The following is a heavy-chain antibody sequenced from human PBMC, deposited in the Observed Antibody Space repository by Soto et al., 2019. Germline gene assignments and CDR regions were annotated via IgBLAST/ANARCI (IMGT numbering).Heavy chain of an antibody. V-gene: IGHV3-48*02. J-gene: IGHJ6*02. Sequence: EVQWVESGGGWVQPGGCLRVSCAASGFTFSTYSMNWVRQAPWKGLEWVSYMSSRSLTIYYTDSVKGRFTISRDNAKNSLYLQMNSLRDEDTAVYYCARGGSSSDNGMDVWGQGTTVTVSS. D-gene: IGHD6-6*01. CDR3: ARGGSSSDNGMDV. CDR1: GFTFSTYS. CDR2: MSSRSLTI.